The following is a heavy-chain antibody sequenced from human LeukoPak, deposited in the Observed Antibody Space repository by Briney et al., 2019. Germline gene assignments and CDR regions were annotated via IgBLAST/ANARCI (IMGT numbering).Heavy chain of an antibody. CDR1: GGSISSNY. Sequence: SETLSLTCTVSGGSISSNYWGWIRQPPGKGLEWIGSIYYSGSTYYNPSLKSRVTISVDTSKNQFSLKLSSVTAADTAVYYCARDFNVVAAARDMDVWGKGTTVTVSS. D-gene: IGHD2-15*01. CDR2: IYYSGST. J-gene: IGHJ6*03. CDR3: ARDFNVVAAARDMDV. V-gene: IGHV4-39*07.